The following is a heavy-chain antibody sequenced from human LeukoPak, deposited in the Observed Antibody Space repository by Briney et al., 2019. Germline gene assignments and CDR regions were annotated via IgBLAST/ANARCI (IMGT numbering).Heavy chain of an antibody. Sequence: GGSLRLSCAASGFTFSSYWMSWVRQAPGKGLEWVANIKQDGSEKYYVDSVKGRFTISRDNAKNSLYLQMNSLRAEDTAVYYCARDYGRNWNDAFDIWGQGTMVTVSS. J-gene: IGHJ3*02. D-gene: IGHD1-1*01. V-gene: IGHV3-7*01. CDR3: ARDYGRNWNDAFDI. CDR1: GFTFSSYW. CDR2: IKQDGSEK.